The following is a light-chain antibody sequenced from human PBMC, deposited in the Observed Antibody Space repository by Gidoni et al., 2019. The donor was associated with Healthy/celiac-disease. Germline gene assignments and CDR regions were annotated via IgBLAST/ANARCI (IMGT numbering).Light chain of an antibody. J-gene: IGKJ1*01. CDR3: MQALQTPRA. V-gene: IGKV2-28*01. Sequence: DSVLTQYPLSLPVPPGEPASISCRSSQSLLHRNGYHYLHWYLQKPGQSPQLLIYLGSYRASGVPDRCSGSGSGTDFTLKISRVEAEDVGVYYCMQALQTPRAFGQGTKVEIK. CDR1: QSLLHRNGYHY. CDR2: LGS.